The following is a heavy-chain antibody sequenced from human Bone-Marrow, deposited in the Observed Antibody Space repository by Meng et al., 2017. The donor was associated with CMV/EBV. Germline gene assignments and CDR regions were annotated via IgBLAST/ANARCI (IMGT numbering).Heavy chain of an antibody. CDR3: ARELPHPTYYYYGMDV. J-gene: IGHJ6*02. CDR2: TYYRSKWYN. D-gene: IGHD1-26*01. CDR1: GDSVSSNSAA. V-gene: IGHV6-1*01. Sequence: SQTLSLTCAISGDSVSSNSAAWNWIRQSPSRGLEWLGRTYYRSKWYNDYAVSVKSRITINPDTSKNQFSLQLNSVTPEDTTVYYCARELPHPTYYYYGMDVWGQGTTVTVSS.